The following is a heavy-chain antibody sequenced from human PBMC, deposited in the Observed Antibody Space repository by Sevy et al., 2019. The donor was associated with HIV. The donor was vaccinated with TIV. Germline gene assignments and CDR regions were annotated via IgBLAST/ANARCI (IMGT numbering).Heavy chain of an antibody. CDR2: IKRQSDGATT. V-gene: IGHV3-15*07. CDR1: GFDFNGAW. J-gene: IGHJ4*02. Sequence: GGSLRLSCAASGFDFNGAWMNWVRQAPGKGLEWVGRIKRQSDGATTEYAAPVKDRFTTSRDDSKTTLYLQMNSLETEDTGVYYCTTAGGYSGSPWGGGYWGQGTLVTVSS. CDR3: TTAGGYSGSPWGGGY. D-gene: IGHD1-26*01.